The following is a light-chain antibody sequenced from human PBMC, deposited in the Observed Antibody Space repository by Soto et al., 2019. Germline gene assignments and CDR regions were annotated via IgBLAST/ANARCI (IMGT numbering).Light chain of an antibody. CDR3: CSYASSNTVI. Sequence: QSALTQPASVSGSPGQSITIPCTGTSSDFGTYNLVSWYQQHPGKAPKLMIYEGSKRPSGVSNRFSASKSGNTASLTISGLQAEDEADYYCCSYASSNTVIFGGGTKVTVL. V-gene: IGLV2-23*01. CDR1: SSDFGTYNL. CDR2: EGS. J-gene: IGLJ2*01.